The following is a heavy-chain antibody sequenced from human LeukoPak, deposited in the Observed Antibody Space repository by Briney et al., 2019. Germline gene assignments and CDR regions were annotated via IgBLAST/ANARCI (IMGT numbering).Heavy chain of an antibody. CDR2: IYYSGST. J-gene: IGHJ4*02. CDR1: GGSISSGGYY. Sequence: PSETLSLTCTVSGGSISSGGYYWSWIRQHPGKGLEWIGYIYYSGSTYYNPSLKSRVTISVDTSKNQFSLKLSSMTAADTAVYYCARAVKMATIGGYFDYWGQGTLVTVSS. CDR3: ARAVKMATIGGYFDY. D-gene: IGHD5-24*01. V-gene: IGHV4-31*03.